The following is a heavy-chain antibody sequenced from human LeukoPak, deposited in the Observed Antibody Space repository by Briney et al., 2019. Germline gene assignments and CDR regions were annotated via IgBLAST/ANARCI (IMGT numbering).Heavy chain of an antibody. Sequence: GASVKVSCKASGYTFTSYDINWVRQATGQGLEWMGWMNPNSGNTGYAQKFQGRVTMTRNTSISTAYMELSSLRSEDTAVYYCARGAWKVGAVGYWGQGTLVTVSS. CDR3: ARGAWKVGAVGY. J-gene: IGHJ4*02. D-gene: IGHD1-26*01. V-gene: IGHV1-8*01. CDR2: MNPNSGNT. CDR1: GYTFTSYD.